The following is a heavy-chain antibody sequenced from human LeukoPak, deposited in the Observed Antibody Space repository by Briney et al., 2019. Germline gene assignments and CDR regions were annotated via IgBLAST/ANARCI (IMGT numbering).Heavy chain of an antibody. D-gene: IGHD2-2*02. CDR3: ARGRNVVVPAPILGVGCWYYSYFMDV. CDR1: GGSFSDYH. Sequence: SETLSLTCAVYGGSFSDYHWSWITDPPRRGLECVGDINHRGGHNYNTSLKSRVTISVDTSKNQFSLKLTSVTAADTAVFCCARGRNVVVPAPILGVGCWYYSYFMDVWGKGTTVSVSS. V-gene: IGHV4-34*01. J-gene: IGHJ6*03. CDR2: INHRGGH.